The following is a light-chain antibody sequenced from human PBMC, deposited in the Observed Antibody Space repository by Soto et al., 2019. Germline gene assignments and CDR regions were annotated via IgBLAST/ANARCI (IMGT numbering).Light chain of an antibody. Sequence: EIVLTQSPGTLSLSPGEIATLSCRASQSVSSSYLAWYQQKPGQAPRLLIYGAYSRATGIPDRLSGSGSGKDFTLTSSRLEPEEFAGYYCQQYGSSRTFGQGTKVEIK. V-gene: IGKV3-20*01. CDR2: GAY. CDR1: QSVSSSY. CDR3: QQYGSSRT. J-gene: IGKJ1*01.